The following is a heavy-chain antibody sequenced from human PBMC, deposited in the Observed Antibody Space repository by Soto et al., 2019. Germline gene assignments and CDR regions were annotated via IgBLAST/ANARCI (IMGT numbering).Heavy chain of an antibody. V-gene: IGHV1-69*13. CDR1: GGTFSSYA. D-gene: IGHD3-10*01. J-gene: IGHJ3*02. Sequence: ASVKVSCKASGGTFSSYAISWVRQAPGQGLEWMGGIIPIFGTANYAQKFQGRVTITADESTSTAYMELSSLRSEDTAVYYCARDLLMWFGGPERTFGQGAFDIWGQGTMVTVSS. CDR3: ARDLLMWFGGPERTFGQGAFDI. CDR2: IIPIFGTA.